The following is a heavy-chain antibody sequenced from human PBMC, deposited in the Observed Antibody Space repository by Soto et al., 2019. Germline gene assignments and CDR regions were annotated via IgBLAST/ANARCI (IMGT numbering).Heavy chain of an antibody. CDR2: IYSGDSDT. V-gene: IGHV5-51*01. Sequence: GESLTISCKGSGYSFTSYWIGWVRQMPGKGLEWMGIIYSGDSDTRYSPSFQGQVTISADKSISTAYLQWSSLKASDTAMYYCARSDIVVVPAAISYYYYGMDVWGQGTTVTVSS. CDR1: GYSFTSYW. D-gene: IGHD2-2*01. CDR3: ARSDIVVVPAAISYYYYGMDV. J-gene: IGHJ6*02.